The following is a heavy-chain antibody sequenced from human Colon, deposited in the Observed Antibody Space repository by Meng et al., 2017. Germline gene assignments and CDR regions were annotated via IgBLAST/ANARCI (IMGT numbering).Heavy chain of an antibody. CDR1: GFTLSSHG. Sequence: GGSLRLSGAASGFTLSSHGMHWVRQAPGKGLEWVAIIWFDGSNGVYADSVKGRFTISRDNSKNTVYLQMTSLRAEDTAVYYCARDGGLGFDYWGQGTPVTVSS. D-gene: IGHD6-19*01. CDR2: IWFDGSNG. CDR3: ARDGGLGFDY. J-gene: IGHJ4*02. V-gene: IGHV3-33*01.